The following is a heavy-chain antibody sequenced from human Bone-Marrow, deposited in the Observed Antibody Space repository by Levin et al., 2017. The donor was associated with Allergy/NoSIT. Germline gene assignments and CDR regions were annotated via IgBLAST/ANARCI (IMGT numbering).Heavy chain of an antibody. Sequence: GESLKISCAASGFTFSSYSMNWVRQAPGKGLEWVSSISSSSSYIYYADSVKGRFTISRDNAKNSLYLQMNSLRAEDTAVYYCARDLAFYCSSTSCYITSYYYYGMDVWGQGTTVTVSS. CDR1: GFTFSSYS. CDR3: ARDLAFYCSSTSCYITSYYYYGMDV. V-gene: IGHV3-21*01. J-gene: IGHJ6*02. CDR2: ISSSSSYI. D-gene: IGHD2-2*02.